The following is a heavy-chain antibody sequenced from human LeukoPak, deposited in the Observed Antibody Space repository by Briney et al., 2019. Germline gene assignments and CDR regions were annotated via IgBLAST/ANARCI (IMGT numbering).Heavy chain of an antibody. CDR3: ARHTTSGYCSGGSCPFDY. Sequence: SETLSLTCTVSGGSINSYYWSWIRQPPGRGLEWIGSIHYSGSTSYNPSLRSRVTILVDTSKNQFSLKVTSVTAADTAVYYCARHTTSGYCSGGSCPFDYWGQGTLVTGSS. CDR2: IHYSGST. D-gene: IGHD2-15*01. CDR1: GGSINSYY. V-gene: IGHV4-59*08. J-gene: IGHJ4*02.